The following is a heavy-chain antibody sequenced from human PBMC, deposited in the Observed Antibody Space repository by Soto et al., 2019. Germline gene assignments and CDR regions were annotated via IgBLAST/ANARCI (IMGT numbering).Heavy chain of an antibody. CDR1: GFTFSSYS. D-gene: IGHD7-27*01. CDR3: ASLLTGADYYYYYYMDV. CDR2: ISSSSSTI. J-gene: IGHJ6*03. Sequence: GGSLRLSCAASGFTFSSYSMNWVRQAPGKGLEWVSYISSSSSTIYYADSVKGRFTISRDNAKNSLYLQMNSLRAEDTAVYYCASLLTGADYYYYYYMDVWGKGTTVTVS. V-gene: IGHV3-48*01.